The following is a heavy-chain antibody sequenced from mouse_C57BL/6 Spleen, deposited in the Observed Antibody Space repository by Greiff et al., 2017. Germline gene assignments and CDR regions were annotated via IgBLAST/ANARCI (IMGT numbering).Heavy chain of an antibody. CDR2: IWSGGST. J-gene: IGHJ1*03. D-gene: IGHD1-1*02. Sequence: QVQLQQSGPGLVQPSQSLSITCTVSGFSLTSYGVHWVRQSPGKGLEWLGVIWSGGSTYYNAAFISRLSISKDNSKSQVFLKMNSLQADDTAIYYCARDGRGYFDVWGTGTTVTVSS. CDR3: ARDGRGYFDV. CDR1: GFSLTSYG. V-gene: IGHV2-2*01.